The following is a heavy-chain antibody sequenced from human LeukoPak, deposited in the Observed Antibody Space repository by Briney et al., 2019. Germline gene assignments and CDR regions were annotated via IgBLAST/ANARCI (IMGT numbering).Heavy chain of an antibody. D-gene: IGHD3-22*01. V-gene: IGHV1-69*04. CDR1: GGTFSSYT. CDR3: AREGHRYYDSSGYKW. Sequence: SVKVSCKASGGTFSSYTISWVRQAPGQGLEWMGRIIPILGIANYVQKFQGRVTITADKSTSTAYMELSSLRSEDTAVYYCAREGHRYYDSSGYKWWGQGTLVTVSS. J-gene: IGHJ4*02. CDR2: IIPILGIA.